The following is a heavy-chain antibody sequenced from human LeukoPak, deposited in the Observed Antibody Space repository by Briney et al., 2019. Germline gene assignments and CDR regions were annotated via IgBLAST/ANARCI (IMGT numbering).Heavy chain of an antibody. V-gene: IGHV3-30-3*01. CDR1: GFTFSDYY. CDR3: ARARNYYDSSGYYDCFDY. J-gene: IGHJ4*02. Sequence: PGGSLRLSCAASGFTFSDYYMSWIRQAPGKGLEWVAVISYDGSNKYYADSVKGRFTISRDNSKNTLYLQMNSPRAEDTAVYYCARARNYYDSSGYYDCFDYWGQGTLVTVSS. CDR2: ISYDGSNK. D-gene: IGHD3-22*01.